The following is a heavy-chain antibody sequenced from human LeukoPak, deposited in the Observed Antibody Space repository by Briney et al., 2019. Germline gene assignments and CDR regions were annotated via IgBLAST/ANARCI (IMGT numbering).Heavy chain of an antibody. J-gene: IGHJ6*03. CDR2: IYSGGST. CDR1: GFTVSSNY. D-gene: IGHD3-22*01. CDR3: ARDKAYYDSSGYYYPGYYYYYMDV. V-gene: IGHV3-53*01. Sequence: PGGSLRLSCAASGFTVSSNYMSWVRQAPGKGVEGVSVIYSGGSTYYADSVKGRFTISRDNSKNTLYLQMNSLRAEDTAVYYCARDKAYYDSSGYYYPGYYYYYMDVWGKGTTVTVSS.